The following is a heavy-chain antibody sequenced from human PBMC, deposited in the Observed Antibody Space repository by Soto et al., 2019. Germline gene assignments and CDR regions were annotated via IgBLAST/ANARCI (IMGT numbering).Heavy chain of an antibody. CDR2: IKSKTDGGTT. V-gene: IGHV3-15*01. CDR3: TIDIIDSSGYYRGDY. J-gene: IGHJ4*02. Sequence: EVQLVEAGGGLVKHGGSLRLSCAASGFTFSNAWMSWVRQAPGKGLEWVGRIKSKTDGGTTDYAAPVKGRFTISRDDSKNTLYLQMHSLKTEDTAGYYCTIDIIDSSGYYRGDYWGQGTLVTVSS. CDR1: GFTFSNAW. D-gene: IGHD3-22*01.